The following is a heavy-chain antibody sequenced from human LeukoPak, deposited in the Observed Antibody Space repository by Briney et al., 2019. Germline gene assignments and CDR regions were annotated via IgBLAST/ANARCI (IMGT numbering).Heavy chain of an antibody. V-gene: IGHV3-7*04. J-gene: IGHJ4*02. Sequence: GGSLRLSCAAFGFTFSSYWMSWVRQAPGKGLEWVANVKPDGSEKYYADSLKGRFTISRGNVKNSLYLQMNTLRAEDTAVYYCARYGSIAAAGTFDYWGQGTLVTVSS. D-gene: IGHD6-13*01. CDR3: ARYGSIAAAGTFDY. CDR1: GFTFSSYW. CDR2: VKPDGSEK.